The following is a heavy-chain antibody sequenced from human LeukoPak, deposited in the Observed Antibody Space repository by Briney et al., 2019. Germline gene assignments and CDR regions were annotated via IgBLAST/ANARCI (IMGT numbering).Heavy chain of an antibody. CDR2: ISYDGSDE. CDR1: GFSFSSYA. CDR3: ARGYYGMDV. V-gene: IGHV3-30*14. J-gene: IGHJ6*02. Sequence: ERSLRLSCAASGFSFSSYAMHWVRQAPGTGLEWVAVISYDGSDEYYADSVKGRFTISRDNSKNTLYLQMNSLRVEDTAVYYCARGYYGMDVWGQGTTVTVSS.